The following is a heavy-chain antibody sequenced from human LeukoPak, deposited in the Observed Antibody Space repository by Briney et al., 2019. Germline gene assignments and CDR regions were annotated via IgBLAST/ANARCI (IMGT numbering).Heavy chain of an antibody. V-gene: IGHV3-23*01. J-gene: IGHJ5*02. CDR1: GFTFSSYA. CDR2: ISVSGGST. CDR3: ANVGTFVNWFDP. Sequence: GGSLRLSCAASGFTFSSYAMSWVRQAPGKGLEWVSAISVSGGSTYYTDSVKGRFAISRDNSKSTLYLQMNSLRAEDTAVYYCANVGTFVNWFDPWGQGTLVTVSS.